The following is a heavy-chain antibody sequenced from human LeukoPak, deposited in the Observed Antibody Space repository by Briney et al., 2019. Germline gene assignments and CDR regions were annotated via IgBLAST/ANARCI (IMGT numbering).Heavy chain of an antibody. CDR2: ISGSGGST. D-gene: IGHD3-3*01. V-gene: IGHV3-23*01. CDR1: GFTFSSYA. CDR3: AEAPYYDFWSGYYGAYFDY. Sequence: PGGSLRLSCAASGFTFSSYAMSWVRQAPGKGLEWVSAISGSGGSTYYADSVKGRFTISRDNSKNTLYLQMNSLRAEDTAVYYCAEAPYYDFWSGYYGAYFDYWGQGTLVTVSS. J-gene: IGHJ4*02.